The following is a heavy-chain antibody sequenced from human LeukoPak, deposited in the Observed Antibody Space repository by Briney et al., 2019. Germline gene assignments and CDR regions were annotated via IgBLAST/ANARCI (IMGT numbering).Heavy chain of an antibody. CDR2: ITSSGSGV. V-gene: IGHV3-48*03. J-gene: IGHJ4*02. CDR3: ARETTVTKIDY. CDR1: GFTFSRDE. Sequence: PGGSLRLSCAASGFTFSRDEMNWVRQAPGKGLEWVSYITSSGSGVLYADSVKGRLTISRDNTKNSLFLQMNSLRAEDTAVYYCARETTVTKIDYWGQGTLVTVSS. D-gene: IGHD4-17*01.